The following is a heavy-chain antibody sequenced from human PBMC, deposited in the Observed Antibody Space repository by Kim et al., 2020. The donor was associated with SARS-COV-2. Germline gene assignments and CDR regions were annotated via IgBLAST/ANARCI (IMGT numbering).Heavy chain of an antibody. CDR3: ARGLAYYYDSSGYYA. D-gene: IGHD3-22*01. V-gene: IGHV1-69*04. Sequence: QKFQGRVTITADKSTSTAYMELSSLRSEDTAVYYCARGLAYYYDSSGYYAWGQGTLVTVSS. J-gene: IGHJ4*02.